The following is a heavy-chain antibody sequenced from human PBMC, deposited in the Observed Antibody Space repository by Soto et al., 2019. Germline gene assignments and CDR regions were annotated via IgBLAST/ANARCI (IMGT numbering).Heavy chain of an antibody. CDR3: ATGSIAAAEPEYYFDY. CDR1: GYTLTELS. D-gene: IGHD6-13*01. J-gene: IGHJ4*02. Sequence: GASVKVSCKVSGYTLTELSMHWVRQAPGKGLEWMGGFDPEDGETIYAQKFQGRVTMTEDTSTDTAYMELSSLRSEDTAVYYCATGSIAAAEPEYYFDYWGQGTLVTVSS. CDR2: FDPEDGET. V-gene: IGHV1-24*01.